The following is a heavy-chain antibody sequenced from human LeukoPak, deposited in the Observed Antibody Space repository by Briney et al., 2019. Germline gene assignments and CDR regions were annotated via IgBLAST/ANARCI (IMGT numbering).Heavy chain of an antibody. CDR3: ARYDGSGYYPYFDS. V-gene: IGHV4-39*01. CDR2: IYYDGRT. CDR1: GGSISNSAYY. J-gene: IGHJ4*02. Sequence: SETLSLTCTVSGGSISNSAYYWGWIRQPPGKGLEWIGNIYYDGRTYSNASLKSRVTLSVDTSNNQFSLKLSSVTAADTAVYYCARYDGSGYYPYFDSWGQGSLVTVSS. D-gene: IGHD3-22*01.